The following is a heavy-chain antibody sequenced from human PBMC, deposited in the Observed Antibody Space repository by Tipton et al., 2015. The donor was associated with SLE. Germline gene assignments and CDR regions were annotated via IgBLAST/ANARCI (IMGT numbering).Heavy chain of an antibody. CDR2: IYHSGTT. D-gene: IGHD3-3*01. Sequence: GSLRLSCTVAGGSINSSNWWTWVRQPPGKGLEWIGIIYHSGTTYYNPSLKSRVTISVDTSKNQFSLRLSSVTAADTAMYYCARDLYDFWSGYTPSGAMDVWGKGTTVTVSS. CDR1: GGSINSSNW. V-gene: IGHV4-4*02. CDR3: ARDLYDFWSGYTPSGAMDV. J-gene: IGHJ6*03.